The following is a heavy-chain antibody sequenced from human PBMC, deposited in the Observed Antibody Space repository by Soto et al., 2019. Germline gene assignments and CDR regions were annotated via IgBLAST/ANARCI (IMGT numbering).Heavy chain of an antibody. D-gene: IGHD5-12*01. CDR2: IWYDGSNK. V-gene: IGHV3-33*01. J-gene: IGHJ3*02. CDR1: GFTFSSYG. Sequence: GGSLRLSCAASGFTFSSYGMHWVRQAPGKGLEWVAVIWYDGSNKYYADSVKGRFTISRDNSKNTLYLQMNSLRAEDTAVYYCARDDHKWLRFPRGAFDIWGQGTMVTVSS. CDR3: ARDDHKWLRFPRGAFDI.